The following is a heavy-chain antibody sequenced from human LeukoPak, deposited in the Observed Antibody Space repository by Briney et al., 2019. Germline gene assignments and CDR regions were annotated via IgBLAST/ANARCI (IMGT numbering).Heavy chain of an antibody. V-gene: IGHV3-30*19. CDR1: GFTFSSYG. CDR3: ARDLGGSGSYSPYYYYYGMDV. D-gene: IGHD3-10*01. CDR2: ISYDGSNK. Sequence: GGSLRLSCAASGFTFSSYGMHWVRQAPGKGLEWVAVISYDGSNKYYADSVKGRFTISRDNSKNTLYLQMNSLRAEDTAVYYCARDLGGSGSYSPYYYYYGMDVWGQGTTVTVSS. J-gene: IGHJ6*02.